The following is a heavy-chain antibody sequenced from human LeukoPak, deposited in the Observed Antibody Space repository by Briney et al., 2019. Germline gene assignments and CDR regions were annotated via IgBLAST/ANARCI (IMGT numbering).Heavy chain of an antibody. V-gene: IGHV3-7*01. D-gene: IGHD3-3*01. J-gene: IGHJ3*01. CDR2: INLDGNGR. CDR1: GFFFSNYW. CDR3: ARYTDDFQGRNN. Sequence: PGGSLRLSCAASGFFFSNYWMSWVRQAQGKGLEWVAHINLDGNGRFYVDPVKGRFTISRDNNKKSVYLQMNSLRAEDTAVYYCARYTDDFQGRNNWAQGTRVPVSS.